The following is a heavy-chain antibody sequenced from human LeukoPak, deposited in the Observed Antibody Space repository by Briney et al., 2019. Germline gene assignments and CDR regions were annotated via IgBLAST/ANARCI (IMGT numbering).Heavy chain of an antibody. V-gene: IGHV1-18*01. CDR2: ISGNNDNP. D-gene: IGHD2-2*01. CDR3: ARDGTSTDDY. J-gene: IGHJ4*02. CDR1: GYTFINFG. Sequence: ASVTVSCKASGYTFINFGISWVRQAPGQGREWMGWISGNNDNPNYGQNFQGRFTVTSDSSTSTAYMELRNLRSDDTAVYYCARDGTSTDDYWGQGTLVTVSS.